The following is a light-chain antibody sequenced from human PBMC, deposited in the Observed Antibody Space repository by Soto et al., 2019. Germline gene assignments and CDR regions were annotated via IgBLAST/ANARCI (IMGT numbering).Light chain of an antibody. V-gene: IGKV1-33*01. CDR1: QDIDKN. J-gene: IGKJ5*01. CDR2: DAS. CDR3: QQYDNLLPIT. Sequence: IQLTQSPSSLSASVGDRVTITCQASQDIDKNLNWYQQKPGKAPKLLIYDASSLQTGVPSRFSGSGSATAFTFTISSPQPEDIATYYWQQYDNLLPITFGQGTRLEIK.